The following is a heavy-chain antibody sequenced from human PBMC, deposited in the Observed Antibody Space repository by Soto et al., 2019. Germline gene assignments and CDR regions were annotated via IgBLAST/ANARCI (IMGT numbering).Heavy chain of an antibody. J-gene: IGHJ5*02. CDR2: IYYSGST. CDR3: ARRPAAGTFNWFDP. D-gene: IGHD6-13*01. V-gene: IGHV4-31*03. Sequence: QVQLQESGPGLVKPSQTLSLTCTVSGGSISSGGYYWSWIRQHPGKGLEWIGYIYYSGSTYYNPSLKSRVTISVDTSKNQFSLKLSSVTAADTAVYYCARRPAAGTFNWFDPWGQGTLVTVSS. CDR1: GGSISSGGYY.